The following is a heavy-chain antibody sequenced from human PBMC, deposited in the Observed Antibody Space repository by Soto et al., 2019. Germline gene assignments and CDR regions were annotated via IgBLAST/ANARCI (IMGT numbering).Heavy chain of an antibody. Sequence: QVQLQQWGAGLLKPSETLSLTCAVYGGSLSGSYWRWIRQPPGTGLEWMGEIHHSGSTYYNPSLKSRVTLSVDTSKNQFSLKLNSVTAADTAVYYCASPGYCSDGTCYPDYWGQGTLVTVSS. CDR3: ASPGYCSDGTCYPDY. D-gene: IGHD2-15*01. CDR2: IHHSGST. V-gene: IGHV4-34*01. CDR1: GGSLSGSY. J-gene: IGHJ4*02.